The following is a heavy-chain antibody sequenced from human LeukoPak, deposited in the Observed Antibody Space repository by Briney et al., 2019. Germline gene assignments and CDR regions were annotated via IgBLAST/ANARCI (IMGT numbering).Heavy chain of an antibody. V-gene: IGHV1-18*01. CDR3: ARVPLDIVVVPAADDAFDI. D-gene: IGHD2-2*03. J-gene: IGHJ3*02. CDR1: GYTFTSYG. CDR2: ISAYNGNT. Sequence: ASVKVYCKASGYTFTSYGISWVRQAPGQGLEWMGWISAYNGNTNYAQRLQGRVTMTTDTSTSTAYMELRSLRSDDTAVYYCARVPLDIVVVPAADDAFDIWGQGTMVTVSS.